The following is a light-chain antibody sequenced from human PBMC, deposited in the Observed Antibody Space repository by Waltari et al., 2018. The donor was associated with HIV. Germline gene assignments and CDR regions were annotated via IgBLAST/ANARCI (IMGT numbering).Light chain of an antibody. CDR1: QTVNTYY. Sequence: EIVLTQSPGTLSLSPGEGATLSCRASQTVNTYYLACYQQKPGQAPRLLIYAANSRATGIPDRFSGSGSGTDFTLTINRLEPEDFAVYYCQQYGSSLTWTFGQGTKVELK. J-gene: IGKJ1*01. CDR2: AAN. V-gene: IGKV3-20*01. CDR3: QQYGSSLTWT.